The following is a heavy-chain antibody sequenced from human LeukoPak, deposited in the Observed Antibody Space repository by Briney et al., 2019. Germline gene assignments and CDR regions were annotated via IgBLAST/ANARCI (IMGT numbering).Heavy chain of an antibody. V-gene: IGHV3-48*01. CDR2: ISSSSSTI. CDR1: GFTFSSYS. J-gene: IGHJ1*01. CDR3: ARLTDFWSGYYYFQH. Sequence: GGSLRLSCAASGFTFSSYSMNWVRQAPGKGLEWVSYISSSSSTIYYADSVKGRFTISRDNAKNSLYLQMNSLRAEDTAVYYCARLTDFWSGYYYFQHWGQGTLVTVSS. D-gene: IGHD3-3*01.